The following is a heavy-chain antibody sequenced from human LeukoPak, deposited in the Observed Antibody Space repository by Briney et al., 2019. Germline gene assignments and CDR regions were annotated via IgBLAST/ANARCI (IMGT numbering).Heavy chain of an antibody. V-gene: IGHV3-48*01. CDR3: ATNQGSIAVAGYFDY. Sequence: GGSLRLSCVASGFTFSNYNMNWVRQAPGKGLEWISYVSSSSDTMPYADSVKGRFTISRDNSKNTLYPQMNSLRAEDTAVYYCATNQGSIAVAGYFDYWGQGTLVTVSS. J-gene: IGHJ4*02. CDR1: GFTFSNYN. CDR2: VSSSSDTM. D-gene: IGHD6-19*01.